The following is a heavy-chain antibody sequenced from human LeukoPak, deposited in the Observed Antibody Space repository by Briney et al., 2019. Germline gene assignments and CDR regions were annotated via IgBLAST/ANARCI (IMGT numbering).Heavy chain of an antibody. V-gene: IGHV3-21*01. Sequence: GGSLRLSCAASGFTLSSSSMNWVRQAPGKGLEGVSSISSSSSYIYYADSLKGRFTISRDNAKNSLYLQMDSLRAEDTAVYYCARQQWLDGAYYFDYWGEGTLVTVSS. CDR2: ISSSSSYI. D-gene: IGHD6-19*01. CDR3: ARQQWLDGAYYFDY. CDR1: GFTLSSSS. J-gene: IGHJ4*02.